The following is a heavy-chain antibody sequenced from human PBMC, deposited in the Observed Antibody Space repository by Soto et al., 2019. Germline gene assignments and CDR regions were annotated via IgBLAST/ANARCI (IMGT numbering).Heavy chain of an antibody. J-gene: IGHJ4*02. D-gene: IGHD6-13*01. CDR3: ASHRVSAAGSFDY. CDR1: GYSLTTYG. Sequence: QVQLVQSRLEVTKPGASVKVSCKASGYSLTTYGISWVRQAPGQVLEWVGWIGIYRGNTNYAQKFQGRVTMTTETSTGTAYMDLRGLTSDDTAVYYCASHRVSAAGSFDYWGQGTLVIVS. V-gene: IGHV1-18*01. CDR2: IGIYRGNT.